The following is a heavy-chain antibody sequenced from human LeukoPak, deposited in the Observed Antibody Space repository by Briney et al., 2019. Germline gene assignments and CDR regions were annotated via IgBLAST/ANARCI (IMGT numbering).Heavy chain of an antibody. J-gene: IGHJ4*02. CDR1: GGSISSSSYY. CDR2: IYYSGST. V-gene: IGHV4-39*07. D-gene: IGHD1-26*01. Sequence: SETLSLTCTVSGGSISSSSYYWGWIRQPPGKGLEWIGSIYYSGSTYYNPSLKSRVTISVDTSKNQFSLKLSSVTAADTAVYYCARAPPGDGADYWGQGTLVTVSS. CDR3: ARAPPGDGADY.